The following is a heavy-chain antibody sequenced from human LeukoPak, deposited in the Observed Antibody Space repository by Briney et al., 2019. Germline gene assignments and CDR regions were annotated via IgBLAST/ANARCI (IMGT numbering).Heavy chain of an antibody. CDR3: AKVAGTDYFDY. J-gene: IGHJ4*02. CDR2: IRYDGSTK. CDR1: GFIFSSYG. Sequence: PGGSLRPSCAASGFIFSSYGMHWVRQAPGKGLEWVAFIRYDGSTKYYIDSVKGRFTISRDNSKNTLYLQMNSLRPVDTAVYYCAKVAGTDYFDYWGQGTLVTVSS. D-gene: IGHD6-19*01. V-gene: IGHV3-30*02.